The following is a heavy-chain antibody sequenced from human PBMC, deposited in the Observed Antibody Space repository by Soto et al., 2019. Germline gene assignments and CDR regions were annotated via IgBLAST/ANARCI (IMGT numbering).Heavy chain of an antibody. CDR1: GFTFSSYS. CDR2: ISSSSSYI. D-gene: IGHD4-4*01. V-gene: IGHV3-21*01. Sequence: GGSLRLSCAASGFTFSSYSMNWVRQAPGKGLEWVSSISSSSSYIYYADSVKGRFTISRDNAKNSLYLQMNSLRAEDTAVYYCASVGTTDTYYYYYGMDVWGQGTTVTVSS. J-gene: IGHJ6*02. CDR3: ASVGTTDTYYYYYGMDV.